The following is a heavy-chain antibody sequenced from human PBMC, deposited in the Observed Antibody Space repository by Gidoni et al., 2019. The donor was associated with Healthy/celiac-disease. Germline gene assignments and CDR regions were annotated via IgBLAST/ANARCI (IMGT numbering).Heavy chain of an antibody. J-gene: IGHJ3*02. Sequence: QVTLRESGPALVKPKQTLTLTCPFSGFSLSTSGMCVSWIRQPPGKALEWLARIDWDDDKYYSTSLKTRLTISKDTSKNQVVLTMTNMDPVDTATYYCARITAMGYDAFDIWGQGTMVTVSS. V-gene: IGHV2-70*15. CDR3: ARITAMGYDAFDI. D-gene: IGHD5-18*01. CDR1: GFSLSTSGMC. CDR2: IDWDDDK.